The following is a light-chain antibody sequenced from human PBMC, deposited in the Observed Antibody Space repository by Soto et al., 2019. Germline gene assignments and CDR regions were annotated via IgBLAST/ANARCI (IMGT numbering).Light chain of an antibody. Sequence: EIVLTQSPATLSLSPGERATLSCRASQSVSSYLAWYQQKPGQAPRLLIYDASNRATGIPARFSGSGSGTDFTLTISSLEPEDFAVYYCQQRSTLPLTFGQGTKVDIK. V-gene: IGKV3-11*01. CDR3: QQRSTLPLT. CDR2: DAS. J-gene: IGKJ1*01. CDR1: QSVSSY.